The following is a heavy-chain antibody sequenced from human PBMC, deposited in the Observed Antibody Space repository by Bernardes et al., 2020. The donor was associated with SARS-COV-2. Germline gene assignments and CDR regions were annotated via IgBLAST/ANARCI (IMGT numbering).Heavy chain of an antibody. J-gene: IGHJ4*02. D-gene: IGHD6-19*01. CDR1: GGSFSDYY. V-gene: IGHV4-34*01. CDR2: INHSGST. Sequence: SETLSLTCAVYGGSFSDYYWSWIRQPPGKGLEWIGEINHSGSTNYNPSLKSRATISVDTSKNQFSLKLSSVTAADTAVYYCARCLGDSVAGTNLKYYFDYWGQGT. CDR3: ARCLGDSVAGTNLKYYFDY.